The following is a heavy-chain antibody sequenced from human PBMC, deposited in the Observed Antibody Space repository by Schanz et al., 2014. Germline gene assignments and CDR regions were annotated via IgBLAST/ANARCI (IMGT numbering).Heavy chain of an antibody. CDR2: ISYDGSDK. CDR1: GFTFSRFS. Sequence: QVHLVESGGGVVQPGRSLRLSCAPSGFTFSRFSMHWVRQAPGKGLDWVAVISYDGSDKYYADSVKGRFTISRDNSRNTLYLQMNSLRAEATAVYYCARGGEVYSRGSFDYWGQGTLVTVSS. CDR3: ARGGEVYSRGSFDY. J-gene: IGHJ4*02. V-gene: IGHV3-30*04. D-gene: IGHD3-16*01.